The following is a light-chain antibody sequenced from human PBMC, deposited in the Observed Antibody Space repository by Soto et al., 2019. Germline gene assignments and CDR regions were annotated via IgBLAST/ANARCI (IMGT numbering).Light chain of an antibody. Sequence: DIVLTQSPESLAVSLGERAAINCKSSQSVLDASNNKNYIAWYQQRPGQPPKLLLYWASTRHAGVPGRFSGSGTGTDFTLTIDSLQSEDVALYFGQQNYSIPYTFGQGTRLEIK. J-gene: IGKJ2*01. CDR3: QQNYSIPYT. V-gene: IGKV4-1*01. CDR1: QSVLDASNNKNY. CDR2: WAS.